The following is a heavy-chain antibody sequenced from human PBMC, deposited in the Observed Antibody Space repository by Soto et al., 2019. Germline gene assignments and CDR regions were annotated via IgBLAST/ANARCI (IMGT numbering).Heavy chain of an antibody. CDR1: GFTFTRYS. Sequence: SLKISCAASGFTFTRYSMNWVRQAPGKGLEWVSSISSTTNYIYYGDSMKGRFTISRDNAKNSLYLEMNSLRAEDTAVYYCARDFATHCSGSTCYPYAYWGQGALVTVSS. CDR2: ISSTTNYI. J-gene: IGHJ4*02. V-gene: IGHV3-21*06. CDR3: ARDFATHCSGSTCYPYAY. D-gene: IGHD2-15*01.